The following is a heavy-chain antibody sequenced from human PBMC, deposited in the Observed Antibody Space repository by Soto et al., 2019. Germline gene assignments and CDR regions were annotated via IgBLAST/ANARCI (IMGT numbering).Heavy chain of an antibody. CDR1: GFTFSDYY. V-gene: IGHV3-11*01. Sequence: QVQLVESGGGLVKPGGSLRLSCVASGFTFSDYYMSWIRQAPGKGLEWVSYISSSGSTIYYADSVKGRFTISRDNAKNSLYLQMNSLRAEDTAVYYCARDRSTYYDFWSGYYSSRGEYFQHWGQGTLVTVSS. CDR2: ISSSGSTI. CDR3: ARDRSTYYDFWSGYYSSRGEYFQH. J-gene: IGHJ1*01. D-gene: IGHD3-3*01.